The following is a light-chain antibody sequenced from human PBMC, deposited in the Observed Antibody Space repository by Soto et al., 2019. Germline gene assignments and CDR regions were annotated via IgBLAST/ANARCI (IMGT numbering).Light chain of an antibody. Sequence: DFVMTKAPDSLAVSLGERATINCKSSQSVLYNSNNKNHLGWFQQKPGHTPKLLIYGASFRPSGVPDRFSGSGSGTDFTLTISSLQAEDVAVYYCQQYYSIPFTFGQWTKLEI. V-gene: IGKV4-1*01. J-gene: IGKJ2*01. CDR3: QQYYSIPFT. CDR1: QSVLYNSNNKNH. CDR2: GAS.